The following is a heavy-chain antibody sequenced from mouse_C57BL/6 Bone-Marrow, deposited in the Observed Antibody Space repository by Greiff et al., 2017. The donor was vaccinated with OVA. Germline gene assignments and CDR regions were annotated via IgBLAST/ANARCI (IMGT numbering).Heavy chain of an antibody. CDR3: ARHEYGYYASYFYC. Sequence: VQLQQSGPELVKPGASVKISCKASGYAFSSSWMNWVKQRPGQGLDWIGRIYPGDGDPNYNRKFKGKATLTADKSSSPAYMQLSSLTSEDSAVYFCARHEYGYYASYFYCWRRGTTLTVS. CDR1: GYAFSSSW. D-gene: IGHD2-10*02. CDR2: IYPGDGDP. V-gene: IGHV1-82*01. J-gene: IGHJ2*01.